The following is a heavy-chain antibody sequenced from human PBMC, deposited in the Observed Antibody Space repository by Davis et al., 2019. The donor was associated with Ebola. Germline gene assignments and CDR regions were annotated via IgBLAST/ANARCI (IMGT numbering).Heavy chain of an antibody. CDR3: AVDHTNDFDY. J-gene: IGHJ4*02. CDR1: GYSFPSYW. D-gene: IGHD1-14*01. Sequence: KVSCKAYGYSFPSYWIGWVRQMPGKGLEWMGIIYPGDSETRYSPSFQGQVTISADKSISTAYLQWSSLKASDTAMYYCAVDHTNDFDYWGQGTLVTVSS. V-gene: IGHV5-51*01. CDR2: IYPGDSET.